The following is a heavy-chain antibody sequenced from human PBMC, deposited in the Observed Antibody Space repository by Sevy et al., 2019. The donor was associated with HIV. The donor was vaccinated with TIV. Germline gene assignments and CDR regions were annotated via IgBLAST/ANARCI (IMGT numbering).Heavy chain of an antibody. Sequence: ASVKVSCKTSGYTFSGYQIYWVRQAPGQGLEWMGWINPSNGGTNYPQTFQGRVTMTRDTSITTVYMELSRLTFDDTAVYYCARVVDYGSGTFRDYWGQGTLVTVSS. CDR3: ARVVDYGSGTFRDY. CDR2: INPSNGGT. J-gene: IGHJ4*02. CDR1: GYTFSGYQ. D-gene: IGHD3-10*01. V-gene: IGHV1-2*02.